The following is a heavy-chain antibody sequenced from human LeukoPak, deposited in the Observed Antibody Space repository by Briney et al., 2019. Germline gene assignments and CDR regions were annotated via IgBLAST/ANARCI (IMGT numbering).Heavy chain of an antibody. V-gene: IGHV4-59*12. D-gene: IGHD1-26*01. CDR3: ARDPNWSYFNWFDP. CDR2: IYYSGST. CDR1: GGSISSYY. J-gene: IGHJ5*02. Sequence: SETLSLTCTVSGGSISSYYWSWIRQPPGKGLEWIGYIYYSGSTNYNPSLKSRVTISVDTSKNQFSLKLSSVTAADTAVYYCARDPNWSYFNWFDPWGQGTLVTVSS.